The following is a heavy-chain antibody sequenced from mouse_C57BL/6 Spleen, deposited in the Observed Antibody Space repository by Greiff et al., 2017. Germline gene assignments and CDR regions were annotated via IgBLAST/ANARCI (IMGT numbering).Heavy chain of an antibody. CDR2: INPNNGGT. V-gene: IGHV1-18*01. J-gene: IGHJ3*01. D-gene: IGHD1-1*01. Sequence: DVQLQESGPELVKPGASVKIPCKASGYTFTDYNMDWVKQSHGKSLEWIGDINPNNGGTIYNQKFKGKATLTVDKSSSTAYMELRSLTSEDTAVYYCARGGYGSSLFAYWGQGTLVTVSA. CDR3: ARGGYGSSLFAY. CDR1: GYTFTDYN.